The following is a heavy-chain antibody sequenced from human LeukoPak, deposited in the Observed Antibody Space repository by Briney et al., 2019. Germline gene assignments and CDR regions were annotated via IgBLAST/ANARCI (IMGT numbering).Heavy chain of an antibody. V-gene: IGHV3-48*03. CDR2: ISSSGSTI. D-gene: IGHD3-3*01. CDR1: GFTFSSYE. J-gene: IGHJ5*02. Sequence: GGSLRLSCAASGFTFSSYEMNWVRMAPGKGLGWVSYISSSGSTIYYADSVKGRFTISRDNAKNSLYLQMNSLRAEDTAVYYCARDVGFWSGIENWFDPWGQGTLVTVSS. CDR3: ARDVGFWSGIENWFDP.